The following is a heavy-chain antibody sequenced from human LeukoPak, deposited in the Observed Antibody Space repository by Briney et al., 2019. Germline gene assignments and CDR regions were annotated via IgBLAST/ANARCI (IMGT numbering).Heavy chain of an antibody. Sequence: PGGSLRLSCAASGFTFSSYDMHWVRQATGKGLEWVSAIGTAGDTYYPGSVKGRFTISRENAKNSLYLQMNSLRAGDTAVYYCARTAVGGNFDYWGQGTLVTVSS. V-gene: IGHV3-13*01. J-gene: IGHJ4*02. D-gene: IGHD3-16*01. CDR2: IGTAGDT. CDR1: GFTFSSYD. CDR3: ARTAVGGNFDY.